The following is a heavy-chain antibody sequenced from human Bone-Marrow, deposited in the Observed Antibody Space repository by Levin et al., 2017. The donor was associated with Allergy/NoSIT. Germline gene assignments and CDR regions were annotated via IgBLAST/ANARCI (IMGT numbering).Heavy chain of an antibody. J-gene: IGHJ6*02. V-gene: IGHV7-4-1*02. CDR3: ARDMDVVLIRGMDV. CDR2: IDTNTGNP. Sequence: GESLKISCKSSGYRFNMFAINWVRQAPGQGLEWMGWIDTNTGNPTYAQGFTGRFVFFLDSSASTTYLQISRLEVEDTAVYYCARDMDVVLIRGMDVWGQGTTVSVSS. D-gene: IGHD2-8*01. CDR1: GYRFNMFA.